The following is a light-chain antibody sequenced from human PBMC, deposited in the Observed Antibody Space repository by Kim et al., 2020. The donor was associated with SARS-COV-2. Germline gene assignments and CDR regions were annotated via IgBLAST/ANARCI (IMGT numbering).Light chain of an antibody. Sequence: PPGESATLSCRASRSVASNAVAWYRQRPGQAPMLLIYFASSRATGIPDRFSGSGSGTDFTLTINRLEPEDFAVYFCQQHGSPPQTFGQGTKVDIK. CDR3: QQHGSPPQT. CDR1: RSVASNA. J-gene: IGKJ1*01. CDR2: FAS. V-gene: IGKV3-20*01.